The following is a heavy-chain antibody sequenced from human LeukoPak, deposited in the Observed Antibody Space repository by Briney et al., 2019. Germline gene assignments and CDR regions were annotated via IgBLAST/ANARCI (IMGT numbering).Heavy chain of an antibody. J-gene: IGHJ3*02. CDR1: GGTFSSYA. Sequence: ASVTVSCKASGGTFSSYAISWVRQAPGQGLEWMGGIIPIFGTANYAQKFQGRVTITTDESTSTAYMELSSLRSEDTDVYYCARDLDITMVRGVTFDAFDIWGQGTMVTVSS. D-gene: IGHD3-10*01. V-gene: IGHV1-69*05. CDR2: IIPIFGTA. CDR3: ARDLDITMVRGVTFDAFDI.